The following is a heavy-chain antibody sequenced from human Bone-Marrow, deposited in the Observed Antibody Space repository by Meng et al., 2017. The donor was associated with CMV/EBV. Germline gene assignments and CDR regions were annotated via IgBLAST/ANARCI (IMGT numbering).Heavy chain of an antibody. D-gene: IGHD6-19*01. CDR2: NKQDGSEK. CDR1: GFTFSSYW. J-gene: IGHJ5*02. Sequence: GGSLRLSCAASGFTFSSYWMSWVRQAPGKGLEWVANNKQDGSEKHYVDSVKGRFTISRDNAKNSLYLQMNSLRAEDTAVYYCASNSGRLSRFDPWGQGTLVSVSS. V-gene: IGHV3-7*01. CDR3: ASNSGRLSRFDP.